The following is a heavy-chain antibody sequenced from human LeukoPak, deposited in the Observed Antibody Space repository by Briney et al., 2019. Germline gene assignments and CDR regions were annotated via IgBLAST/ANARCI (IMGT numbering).Heavy chain of an antibody. CDR1: GGTFSSYA. Sequence: SVKVSCKASGGTFSSYAISWVRQAPGQGLERMGRIIPILGIANYAQKFQGRVTITADKSTSTAYMELSSLRSEDTAVYYCATPPADYDSSGYRFDYWGQGTLVTVSS. CDR2: IIPILGIA. J-gene: IGHJ4*02. CDR3: ATPPADYDSSGYRFDY. V-gene: IGHV1-69*04. D-gene: IGHD3-22*01.